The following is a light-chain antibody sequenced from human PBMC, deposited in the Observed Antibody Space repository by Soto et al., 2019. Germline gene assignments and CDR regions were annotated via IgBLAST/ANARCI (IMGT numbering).Light chain of an antibody. CDR2: GVT. CDR3: SSYTTSSTRV. V-gene: IGLV2-14*01. CDR1: SSDVGIYNY. J-gene: IGLJ1*01. Sequence: QSGLTQPPSVSGSPGQSIAISCTGSSSDVGIYNYVSWYQQHPGKVPKLIIYGVTNRPSGVSNRFSGSKSGNTASLTISGLQAEDEADYYCSSYTTSSTRVFGTGTKVTVL.